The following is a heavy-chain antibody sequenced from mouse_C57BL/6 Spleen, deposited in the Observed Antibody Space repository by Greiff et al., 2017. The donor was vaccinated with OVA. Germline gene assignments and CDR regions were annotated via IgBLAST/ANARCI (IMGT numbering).Heavy chain of an antibody. CDR3: ARDRYYGSRWGYFDV. V-gene: IGHV3-6*01. J-gene: IGHJ1*03. CDR2: ISYDGSN. Sequence: EVKLQESGPGLVKPSQSLSLTCSVTGYSITSGYYWNWLRQFPGNKLEWMGYISYDGSNNYNPSLKNRISITRDTSKNQFFLKLNSVTTEDTATYYCARDRYYGSRWGYFDVWGTGTTVTVSS. CDR1: GYSITSGYY. D-gene: IGHD1-1*01.